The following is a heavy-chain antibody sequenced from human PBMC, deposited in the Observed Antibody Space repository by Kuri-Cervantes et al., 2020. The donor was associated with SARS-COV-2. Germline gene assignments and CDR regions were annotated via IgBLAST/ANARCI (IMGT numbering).Heavy chain of an antibody. J-gene: IGHJ3*02. V-gene: IGHV4-38-2*02. Sequence: WGSLRLSCTVSGFSISSIYYWGCIRQPTGKVLEWVGDISHSGSDYYNPALKSRVTISVATSKNHFSLKLRSVTAADTAVYYCARHLGSSSWDRRYAFDIWGQGTMVTVSS. CDR3: ARHLGSSSWDRRYAFDI. CDR2: ISHSGSD. CDR1: GFSISSIYY. D-gene: IGHD6-13*01.